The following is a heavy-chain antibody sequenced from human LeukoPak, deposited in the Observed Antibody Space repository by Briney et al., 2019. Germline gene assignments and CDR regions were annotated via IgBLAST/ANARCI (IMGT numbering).Heavy chain of an antibody. CDR3: TRGRSGNYFDY. CDR1: GFTFSSYW. CDR2: INTDGSST. J-gene: IGHJ4*02. Sequence: QPGGSLRLSCAASGFTFSSYWMHWVRQAPGKGLVWVSRINTDGSSTGYADSVKGRFTISRDNAKNSLYLQMNSLGAEDTAVYYCTRGRSGNYFDYWGQGTLVTVSS. V-gene: IGHV3-74*01. D-gene: IGHD3-3*01.